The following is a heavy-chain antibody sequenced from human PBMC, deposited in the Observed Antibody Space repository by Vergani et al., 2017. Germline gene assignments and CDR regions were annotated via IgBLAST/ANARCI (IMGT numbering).Heavy chain of an antibody. CDR3: ASTERGGYPYYYFYXMDV. V-gene: IGHV4-61*02. CDR1: GGSISSGTYS. J-gene: IGHJ6*03. CDR2: IYTSGST. Sequence: QVQLQESGPGLVKPSQTLSLTCSVSGGSISSGTYSWSWIRQPAGKGLEWIGRIYTSGSTNYNPSLKGRVTISIDTSKNQFSLKLSSVTAADTAVYYCASTERGGYPYYYFYXMDVWGKGTTVTVSS. D-gene: IGHD3-22*01.